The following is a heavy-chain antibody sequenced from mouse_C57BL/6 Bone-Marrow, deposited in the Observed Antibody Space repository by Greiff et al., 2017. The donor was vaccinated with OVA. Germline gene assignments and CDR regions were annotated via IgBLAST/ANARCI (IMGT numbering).Heavy chain of an antibody. CDR2: IRNKANGYTT. Sequence: EVMLVESGGGLVQPGGSLSLSCAASGFTFTDYYMSWVRQPPGKALEWLGFIRNKANGYTTEYSASVKGLFTISRDNSQSILYLQMNALRADDSASYYCTRSYYLFAYWGQGTLVTVSA. V-gene: IGHV7-3*01. CDR1: GFTFTDYY. D-gene: IGHD1-1*01. J-gene: IGHJ3*01. CDR3: TRSYYLFAY.